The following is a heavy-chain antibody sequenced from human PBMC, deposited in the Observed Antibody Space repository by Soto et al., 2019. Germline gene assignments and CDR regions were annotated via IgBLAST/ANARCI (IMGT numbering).Heavy chain of an antibody. J-gene: IGHJ4*02. D-gene: IGHD6-19*01. CDR2: ISYDGSKK. Sequence: QVQLVESGGGVVQPGRSLRLSCAASGFTLSSYAMHWVRQAPGKGLECVAVISYDGSKKYYADSVKGRFTISRDNSKSTLYLQMSTLSAEDTAVYYCARDPYSSGWLDYWGQGTLVTVSS. V-gene: IGHV3-30-3*01. CDR1: GFTLSSYA. CDR3: ARDPYSSGWLDY.